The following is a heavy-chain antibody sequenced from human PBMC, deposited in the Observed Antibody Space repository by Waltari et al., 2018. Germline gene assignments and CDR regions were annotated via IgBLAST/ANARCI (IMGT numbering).Heavy chain of an antibody. CDR3: ARVKRGGTIDY. V-gene: IGHV4-39*01. J-gene: IGHJ4*02. CDR2: IYYSGST. CDR1: GGSISSSSYY. Sequence: QLQLQESGPGLVKPSETLSLTCTVSGGSISSSSYYWGWIRQPPGKGLEWIGSIYYSGSTYYNPSLKSRVTISVDTSKNQFSLKLSSVTAADTSVYYCARVKRGGTIDYWGQGTLVTVSS. D-gene: IGHD2-15*01.